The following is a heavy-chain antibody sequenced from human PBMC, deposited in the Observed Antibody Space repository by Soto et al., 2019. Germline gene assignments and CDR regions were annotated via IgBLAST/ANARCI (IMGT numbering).Heavy chain of an antibody. CDR1: GFTFSSYS. CDR3: AKDFPVGVARNDAFDI. V-gene: IGHV3-21*04. Sequence: GGSLRLSCAASGFTFSSYSMNWVRQAPGKGLEWVSSISSSSSYIYYADSVKGRFTISRDNAKNTLYLQMNSLRAEDTAVYYCAKDFPVGVARNDAFDIWGQGTMVTVSS. D-gene: IGHD3-3*01. J-gene: IGHJ3*02. CDR2: ISSSSSYI.